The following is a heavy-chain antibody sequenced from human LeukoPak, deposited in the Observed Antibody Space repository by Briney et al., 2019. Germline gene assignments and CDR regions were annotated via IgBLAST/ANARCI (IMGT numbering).Heavy chain of an antibody. CDR3: ARLLITMVRGVKEPYYFDY. CDR2: ISGSGGST. Sequence: GGSLRLSCAASGFTFSSYGMSWVRQAPGKGLEWVSAISGSGGSTYYADSVKGRFTISRDNSKNTLYLQMNSLRAEDTAVYYCARLLITMVRGVKEPYYFDYWGQGTLVTVSS. V-gene: IGHV3-23*01. CDR1: GFTFSSYG. D-gene: IGHD3-10*01. J-gene: IGHJ4*02.